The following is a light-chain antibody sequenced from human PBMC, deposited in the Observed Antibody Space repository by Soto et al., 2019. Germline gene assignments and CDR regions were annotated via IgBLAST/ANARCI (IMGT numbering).Light chain of an antibody. Sequence: DIVMTQSPLSLPVTPGESASISCRSSQSLLHSTGYNFLDWYLQKPGQSPQLLIYLGYNRASGVPDRFSGSGSGTDFTLRISRVEAEDIGVYYCMQPIHWPFTFGPGTKVDIK. CDR3: MQPIHWPFT. CDR1: QSLLHSTGYNF. CDR2: LGY. J-gene: IGKJ3*01. V-gene: IGKV2-28*01.